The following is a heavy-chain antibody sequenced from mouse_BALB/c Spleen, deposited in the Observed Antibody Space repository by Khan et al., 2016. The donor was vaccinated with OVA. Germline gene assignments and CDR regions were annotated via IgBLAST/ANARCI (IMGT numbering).Heavy chain of an antibody. V-gene: IGHV1-31*01. J-gene: IGHJ3*01. D-gene: IGHD4-1*01. Sequence: VQLQQSGPELMKPGASVKISCKASGYSFTTYYIHWVKQSHGKSLEWIGYIDPFNGDTNYNQKFKGKATLTVDKSSSTAYMHLSSLTSEDSAVFYCKRLGLNNWFAYWGQGPLVTVSA. CDR3: KRLGLNNWFAY. CDR1: GYSFTTYY. CDR2: IDPFNGDT.